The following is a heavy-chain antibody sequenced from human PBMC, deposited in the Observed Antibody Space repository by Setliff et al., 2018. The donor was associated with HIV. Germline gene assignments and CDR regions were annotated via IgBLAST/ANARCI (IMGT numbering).Heavy chain of an antibody. Sequence: PGGSLRLSCTVSGFSDSGFTFSDYYMSWIRQAPGKGLEWISYISSISSYINCADSVRVRVTISRDNAKNSLYLEMNTLRVEDKAVYFCARDQRDRGGFDLWGQGTLVTVSS. J-gene: IGHJ4*02. CDR1: GFSDSGFTFSDYY. CDR3: ARDQRDRGGFDL. CDR2: ISSISSYI. D-gene: IGHD3-16*01. V-gene: IGHV3-11*05.